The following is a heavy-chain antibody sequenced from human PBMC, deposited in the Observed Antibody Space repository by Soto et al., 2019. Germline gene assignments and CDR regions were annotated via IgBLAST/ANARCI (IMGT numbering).Heavy chain of an antibody. J-gene: IGHJ5*02. Sequence: GASVRVSCKXSGYTFTNYSMHWVRQAPGQRLEWMGWFNTDNGKTRDSQRFQGRVTLTRDTSANTVYMELSSLTHEDTAVYYCARAGNCTSTTCFSGWLDPWGQGTLVTVSS. CDR2: FNTDNGKT. CDR3: ARAGNCTSTTCFSGWLDP. D-gene: IGHD2-2*01. V-gene: IGHV1-3*04. CDR1: GYTFTNYS.